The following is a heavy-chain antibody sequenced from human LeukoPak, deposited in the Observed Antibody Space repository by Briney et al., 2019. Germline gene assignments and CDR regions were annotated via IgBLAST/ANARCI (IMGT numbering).Heavy chain of an antibody. CDR2: ISGGSDST. D-gene: IGHD6-13*01. J-gene: IGHJ4*02. V-gene: IGHV3-23*01. CDR1: GFTFSDYA. CDR3: AKKRSSAAAGQIDY. Sequence: GGSLRLSCAASGFTFSDYAMSWVRQAPGKGLEWVSTISGGSDSTYYADSVKDRFTFSRDNSKNTLYLQMNSLRAEDTAVYYCAKKRSSAAAGQIDYWGQGTLVTVSS.